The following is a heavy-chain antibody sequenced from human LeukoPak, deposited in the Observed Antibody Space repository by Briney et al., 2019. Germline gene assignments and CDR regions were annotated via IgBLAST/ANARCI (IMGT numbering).Heavy chain of an antibody. CDR1: GGSISSSSYY. V-gene: IGHV4-39*01. CDR3: ARHAGYNPNEYYFDY. Sequence: SETLSLTCTVSGGSISSSSYYWGWIRQPPGKGLEWIGSIYYSGSTYYSPSLKSRVTISVDTSKNQFSLKLSSVTAADTAVYYCARHAGYNPNEYYFDYWGQGTLVTVSS. CDR2: IYYSGST. D-gene: IGHD5-24*01. J-gene: IGHJ4*02.